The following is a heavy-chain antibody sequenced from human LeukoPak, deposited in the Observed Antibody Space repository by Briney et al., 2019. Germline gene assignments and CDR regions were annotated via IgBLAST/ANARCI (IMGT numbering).Heavy chain of an antibody. J-gene: IGHJ4*02. CDR1: GFTFRSYG. CDR3: AKDGGTIVSPYYFDY. CDR2: IRYDGSNK. D-gene: IGHD2-15*01. Sequence: GGSLRLSCTASGFTFRSYGMHWVRQAPGKGLEWVAFIRYDGSNKYCTDSVKGRFTISRDNSKNTLYLQMNSLRAEDTAVYYCAKDGGTIVSPYYFDYWGQGTLVTVSS. V-gene: IGHV3-30*02.